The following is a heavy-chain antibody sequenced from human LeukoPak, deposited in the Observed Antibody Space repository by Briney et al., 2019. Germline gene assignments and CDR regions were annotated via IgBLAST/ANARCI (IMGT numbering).Heavy chain of an antibody. D-gene: IGHD4-17*01. Sequence: ASVKVSCKASGYTFTSYYMHWVRQAPGQGLEWMGIINPSGGSTSYAQKFQGRVTMTRDTSTSTVHMELSSLRSEDTAVCYCARDPLYVDSELAYYYYYMDVWGKGTTVTVSS. CDR3: ARDPLYVDSELAYYYYYMDV. J-gene: IGHJ6*03. CDR1: GYTFTSYY. V-gene: IGHV1-46*01. CDR2: INPSGGST.